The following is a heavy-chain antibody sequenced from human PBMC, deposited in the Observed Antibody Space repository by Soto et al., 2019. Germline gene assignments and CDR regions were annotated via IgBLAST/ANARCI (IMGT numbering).Heavy chain of an antibody. Sequence: QVQLQESGPGLVKPSETLSLTCTVSGASVTSGGFHWSWIRQPPGKGLEWIGQIQPAGRSNYDSSLKSRVTISLDTSKNHFSLKLDSVTAADTAMYYCAVYTAAIGGDGYWGQGTLVTVSS. J-gene: IGHJ4*02. V-gene: IGHV4-61*03. CDR3: AVYTAAIGGDGY. CDR2: IQPAGRS. D-gene: IGHD2-21*02. CDR1: GASVTSGGFH.